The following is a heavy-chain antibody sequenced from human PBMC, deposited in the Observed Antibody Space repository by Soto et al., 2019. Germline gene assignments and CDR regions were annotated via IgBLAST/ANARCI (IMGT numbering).Heavy chain of an antibody. J-gene: IGHJ5*02. CDR2: IYYSEST. CDR3: ARAYYDTSGYSLDP. Sequence: SETLSLTCSVSGASIYSGGYFWSWNRQSPGKGLEWIGYIYYSESTNYNPSLKSRVIISVDTSKNQFSLRLSSVTAADTAVYYCARAYYDTSGYSLDPWGQGTLVTVSS. D-gene: IGHD3-22*01. CDR1: GASIYSGGYF. V-gene: IGHV4-61*08.